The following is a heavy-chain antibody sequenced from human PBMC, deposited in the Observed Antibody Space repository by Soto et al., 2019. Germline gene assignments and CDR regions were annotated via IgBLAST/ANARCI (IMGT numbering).Heavy chain of an antibody. CDR2: IYPGDSDT. J-gene: IGHJ6*02. CDR1: GYSFTSYW. V-gene: IGHV5-51*01. D-gene: IGHD2-15*01. CDR3: AREVVVVPNYYGMDV. Sequence: PGESLKISCKGSGYSFTSYWIGWVRQMPGKGLEWMGIIYPGDSDTRYSPSFQGQVTISADKSISTAYLQWSSLKASDTAMYYCAREVVVVPNYYGMDVWGQGTTVTVSS.